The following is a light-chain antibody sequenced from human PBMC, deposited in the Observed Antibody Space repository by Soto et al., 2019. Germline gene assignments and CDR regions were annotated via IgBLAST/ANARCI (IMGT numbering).Light chain of an antibody. CDR3: QQSSNIPYT. Sequence: DIQMTKSPSSLYASVGDRVTITCRASQTISTYLNWYQQNPGKAPKLLIYAASSLQSGVPSRFSGSGSGTDFTLTISSLQPQDFATYYCQQSSNIPYTFGQGTKLEIK. CDR1: QTISTY. CDR2: AAS. J-gene: IGKJ2*01. V-gene: IGKV1-39*01.